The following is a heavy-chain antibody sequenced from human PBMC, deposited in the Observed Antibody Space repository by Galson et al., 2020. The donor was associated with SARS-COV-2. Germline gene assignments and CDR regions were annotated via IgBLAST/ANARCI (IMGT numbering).Heavy chain of an antibody. CDR3: AAGPVAGTGE. V-gene: IGHV4-61*02. D-gene: IGHD6-19*01. Sequence: SETLSLTCAVSGGSISGTDHYWSWIRQPARKGLEWIGRIHSGGRTNYNPALKSRVAISVDTSKNQFSLRLTSVTAADTAVYFCAAGPVAGTGEWGQGPWSPSP. J-gene: IGHJ1*01. CDR1: GGSISGTDHY. CDR2: IHSGGRT.